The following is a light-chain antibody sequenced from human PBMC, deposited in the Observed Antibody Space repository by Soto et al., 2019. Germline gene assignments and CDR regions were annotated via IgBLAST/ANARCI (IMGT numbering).Light chain of an antibody. V-gene: IGKV1-5*01. CDR2: DAS. CDR1: QTINNW. J-gene: IGKJ1*01. Sequence: IQMTQSPSTLSASVGDRVTITCRASQTINNWLAWYQQKPGKAPNLLIYDASILESGVPSRLSGSGSGTEFTLTISSLQPDDFATYYCQQYSNYSPWTFGQGTKVEIK. CDR3: QQYSNYSPWT.